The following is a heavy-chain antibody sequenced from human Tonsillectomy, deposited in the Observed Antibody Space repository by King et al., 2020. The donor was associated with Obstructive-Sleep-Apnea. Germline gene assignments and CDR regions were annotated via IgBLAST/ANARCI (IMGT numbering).Heavy chain of an antibody. D-gene: IGHD3-10*01. CDR2: ISGYNGNT. CDR3: ARVSAGRPVRGLITRDAFDI. J-gene: IGHJ3*02. CDR1: DYTFTDYG. Sequence: QLVQSGGEVKKPGASVRVSCKASDYTFTDYGISWVRQAPGQGLDWMGWISGYNGNTKYAQKLQDRITMTIDTSTRTAYMELRSLTADDTAVYFCARVSAGRPVRGLITRDAFDIWGQGTTITVS. V-gene: IGHV1-18*01.